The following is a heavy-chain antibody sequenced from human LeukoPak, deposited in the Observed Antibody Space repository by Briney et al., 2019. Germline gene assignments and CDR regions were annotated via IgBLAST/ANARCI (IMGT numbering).Heavy chain of an antibody. J-gene: IGHJ4*02. CDR3: ARALGMDYDILTGYQPDYFDY. D-gene: IGHD3-9*01. V-gene: IGHV4-34*01. Sequence: SETLSLTCAVYGGSFSGYFWSWIRQPPGKGLEWIGDINHNGGTNYNPSLKSRVTISVDTSKSQFSLKLSSVTAADTAVYYCARALGMDYDILTGYQPDYFDYWGQGTLVTVSS. CDR2: INHNGGT. CDR1: GGSFSGYF.